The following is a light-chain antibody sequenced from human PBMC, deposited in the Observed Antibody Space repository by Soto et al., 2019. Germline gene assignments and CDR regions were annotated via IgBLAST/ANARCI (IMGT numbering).Light chain of an antibody. V-gene: IGKV3-15*01. CDR2: GAS. Sequence: EIVMTQSPATLSVSPGERATLSCRASQSVGSNLAWYQQTPGQAPRLLIYGASTRATGIPVRFSGSASGTEFTLPISSLQSEDFTVYYCQQYNKWPLTFGQGTKVDIK. J-gene: IGKJ1*01. CDR1: QSVGSN. CDR3: QQYNKWPLT.